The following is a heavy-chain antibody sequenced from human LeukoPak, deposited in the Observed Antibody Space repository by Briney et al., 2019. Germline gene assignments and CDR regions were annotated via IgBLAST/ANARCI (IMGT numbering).Heavy chain of an antibody. CDR3: ARDRVGVRGVLIRPYNWFDP. Sequence: SVKVSCKASGGTFSSYAISWVRQAPGQGLEWMGGIIPIFGTANYAQKFQGRVTITADESTSTAYMELSSLRSEDTAVYYCARDRVGVRGVLIRPYNWFDPWGQGTLVTVSS. CDR1: GGTFSSYA. V-gene: IGHV1-69*13. CDR2: IIPIFGTA. D-gene: IGHD3-10*01. J-gene: IGHJ5*02.